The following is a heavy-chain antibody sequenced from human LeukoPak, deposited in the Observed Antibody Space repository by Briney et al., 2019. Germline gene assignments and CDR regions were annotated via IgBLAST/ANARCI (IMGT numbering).Heavy chain of an antibody. D-gene: IGHD4-23*01. CDR1: GGSFSGYY. CDR3: ARGRGNSITYYFDY. V-gene: IGHV4-34*01. J-gene: IGHJ4*02. CDR2: INHSGSA. Sequence: SETLSLTCAVYGGSFSGYYWSWIRQPPGKGLEWIGEINHSGSANYNPSLKSRVTISVDTSKNQFSLKLSSVTAADTAVYYCARGRGNSITYYFDYWGQGTLVTVSS.